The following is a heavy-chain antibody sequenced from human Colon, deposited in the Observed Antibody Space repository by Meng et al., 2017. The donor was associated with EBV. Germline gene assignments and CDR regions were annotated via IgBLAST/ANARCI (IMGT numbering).Heavy chain of an antibody. CDR2: VSHPGSA. Sequence: QQLGAGLLEPSETLSLTCTGNGGSFSGYVWSWVRQPPGKGMEWIGEVSHPGSANYNPSLKSRVTISVDASEKQFSLRLTSVTAADSAVYYCARVPTTGYKDHWGQGTLVTVSS. J-gene: IGHJ4*02. D-gene: IGHD3-9*01. V-gene: IGHV4-34*01. CDR3: ARVPTTGYKDH. CDR1: GGSFSGYV.